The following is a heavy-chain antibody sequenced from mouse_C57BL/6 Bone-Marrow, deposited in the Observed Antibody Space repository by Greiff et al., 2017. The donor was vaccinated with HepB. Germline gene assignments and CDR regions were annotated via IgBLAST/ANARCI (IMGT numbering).Heavy chain of an antibody. Sequence: QVQLQQPGAELVRPGSSVKLSCKASGYTFTSYWMDWVKQRPGQGLEWIGNIYPSDSETHYNQKFKDKATLTVDKSSSTAYMQRSSLTSEDSAVYYGAREIYDGAWFDYWGQGTTVTVSS. D-gene: IGHD2-12*01. CDR2: IYPSDSET. CDR1: GYTFTSYW. CDR3: AREIYDGAWFDY. J-gene: IGHJ2*01. V-gene: IGHV1-61*01.